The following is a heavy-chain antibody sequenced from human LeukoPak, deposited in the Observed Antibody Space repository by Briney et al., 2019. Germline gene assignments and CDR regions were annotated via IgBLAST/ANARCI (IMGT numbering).Heavy chain of an antibody. J-gene: IGHJ6*03. V-gene: IGHV4-59*12. CDR1: GGSISSYY. CDR2: IYYSGST. Sequence: SETLSLTCTVSGGSISSYYWSWIRQPPGKGLEWIGSIYYSGSTYYNPSLKSRVTISVDTSKNQFSLKLSSVTAADTAVYYCARGKSYYYYMDVWGKGTTVTVSS. CDR3: ARGKSYYYYMDV.